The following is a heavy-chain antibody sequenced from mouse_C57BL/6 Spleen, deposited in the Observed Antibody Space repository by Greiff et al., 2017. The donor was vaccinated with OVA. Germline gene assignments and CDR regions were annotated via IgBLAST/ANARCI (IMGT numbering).Heavy chain of an antibody. CDR2: IDPSDSYP. J-gene: IGHJ2*01. V-gene: IGHV1-50*01. Sequence: VKLQQPGAELVKPGASVKLSCKASGYTFTSYWMQWVKQRPGQGLEWIGEIDPSDSYPNYNQKFKGKATLTVDTSSSTADMQLSSLTSEDSAVYYCARNSYFDYWGQGTTLTVSS. CDR1: GYTFTSYW. CDR3: ARNSYFDY.